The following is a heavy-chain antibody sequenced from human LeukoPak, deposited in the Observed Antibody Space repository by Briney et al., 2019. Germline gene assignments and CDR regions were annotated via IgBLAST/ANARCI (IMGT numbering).Heavy chain of an antibody. J-gene: IGHJ4*02. CDR3: ASRKDDYGDIDC. V-gene: IGHV4-34*01. CDR1: GGSFSGYY. Sequence: SETLSLTCAVYGGSFSGYYWSSIRQPPGKGLEWIGEINHSGSTNYNPSLKSRVTISVDTSKNQFSLKLRSVTAADTAVYYCASRKDDYGDIDCWGQGTLVTVSS. D-gene: IGHD4/OR15-4a*01. CDR2: INHSGST.